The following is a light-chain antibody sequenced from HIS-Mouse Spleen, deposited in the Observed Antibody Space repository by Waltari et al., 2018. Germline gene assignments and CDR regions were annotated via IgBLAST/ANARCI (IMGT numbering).Light chain of an antibody. V-gene: IGLV3-21*03. CDR1: NIGSKS. CDR2: DDS. Sequence: SYVLTQPPSVSVAPGKTARITCGGNNIGSKSVHWYQQKPGQAPVLVVYDDSDRPSGIPARFSGSNAGNTATLTISRVEAGEEADYYCQVWDSSSDHVVFGGGTKLTVL. J-gene: IGLJ2*01. CDR3: QVWDSSSDHVV.